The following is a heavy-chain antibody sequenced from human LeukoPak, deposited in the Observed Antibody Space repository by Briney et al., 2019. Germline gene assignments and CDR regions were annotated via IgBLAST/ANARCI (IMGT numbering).Heavy chain of an antibody. CDR2: IYGSDDKT. CDR1: GFTFSNYA. D-gene: IGHD2-15*01. Sequence: GGSLRLSCVASGFTFSNYAMSWVRQAPGKGLELVSGIYGSDDKTVYGDAVKGRFTISRDNSKNTLYLHMNNLRADDTAVYYCAKTQGYYDAWGQGALVTVSS. CDR3: AKTQGYYDA. V-gene: IGHV3-23*01. J-gene: IGHJ5*02.